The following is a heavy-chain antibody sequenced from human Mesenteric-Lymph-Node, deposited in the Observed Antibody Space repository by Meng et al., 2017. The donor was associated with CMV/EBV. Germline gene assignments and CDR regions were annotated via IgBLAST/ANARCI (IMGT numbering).Heavy chain of an antibody. CDR2: IWYDGSNK. D-gene: IGHD3-3*01. CDR1: GFTFSSYA. J-gene: IGHJ4*02. Sequence: GESLKISCAASGFTFSSYAIHWVRQAPGKGLEWVAVIWYDGSNKYYADSVKGRFTISRDNSKNTLYLQMNSLRAEDTAVYYCARVGRAQTSMYYDFNFDYWGQGTLVTVSS. CDR3: ARVGRAQTSMYYDFNFDY. V-gene: IGHV3-33*08.